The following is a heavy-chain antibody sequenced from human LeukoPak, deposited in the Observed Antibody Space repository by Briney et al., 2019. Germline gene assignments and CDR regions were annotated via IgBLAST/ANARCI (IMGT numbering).Heavy chain of an antibody. V-gene: IGHV3-30*18. CDR2: ISYDGSNK. CDR3: AKDPMTTVTYYYYYMDV. CDR1: GFTFSSYG. J-gene: IGHJ6*03. D-gene: IGHD4-11*01. Sequence: GGSLRLSCAASGFTFSSYGMHWVRQAPGKGLEWVAVISYDGSNKYYADSVKGRFTISRDNSKNTLYLQMNSLRAEDTAVYYCAKDPMTTVTYYYYYMDVWGKGTTVTVSS.